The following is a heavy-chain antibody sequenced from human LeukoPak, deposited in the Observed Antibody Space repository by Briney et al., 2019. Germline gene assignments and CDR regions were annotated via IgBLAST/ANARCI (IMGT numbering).Heavy chain of an antibody. CDR3: ARDGRRVDAFDI. V-gene: IGHV4-30-4*01. CDR1: GGSFSGHY. J-gene: IGHJ3*02. CDR2: IYYSGST. Sequence: PSETLSLTCAVYGGSFSGHYWSWIRQPPGKGLEWIGYIYYSGSTYYNPSLKSRVTISVDTSKNQFSLKLSSVTAADTAVYYCARDGRRVDAFDIWGQGTMVTVSS. D-gene: IGHD6-25*01.